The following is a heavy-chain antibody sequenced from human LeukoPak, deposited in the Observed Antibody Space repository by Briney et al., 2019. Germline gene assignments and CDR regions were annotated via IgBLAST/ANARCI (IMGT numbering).Heavy chain of an antibody. D-gene: IGHD3-10*01. CDR2: IYYSGST. CDR3: ASGGYYGSGNDFRFDP. CDR1: GGSISSYY. J-gene: IGHJ5*02. V-gene: IGHV4-59*01. Sequence: SETLSLTCTVSGGSISSYYWSWIRQPPGKGLEWIGYIYYSGSTYYKPSLKSRVTISLDTSKNQFSLKLSSVTAADTAVYYCASGGYYGSGNDFRFDPWGQGTLVTVSS.